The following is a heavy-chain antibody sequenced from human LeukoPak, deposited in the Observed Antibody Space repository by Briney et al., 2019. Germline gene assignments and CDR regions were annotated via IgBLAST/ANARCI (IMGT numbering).Heavy chain of an antibody. CDR1: GGTFSSYA. Sequence: ASVKVSCKASGGTFSSYAISWVRQAPGQGLEWMGGIIPIFGTANYAQKFQGRVTITADKSTSTAYMELSSLRSEDTAVYYCAAEYSSSWLGFDPWGQGTLVTVSS. D-gene: IGHD6-13*01. CDR2: IIPIFGTA. CDR3: AAEYSSSWLGFDP. J-gene: IGHJ5*02. V-gene: IGHV1-69*06.